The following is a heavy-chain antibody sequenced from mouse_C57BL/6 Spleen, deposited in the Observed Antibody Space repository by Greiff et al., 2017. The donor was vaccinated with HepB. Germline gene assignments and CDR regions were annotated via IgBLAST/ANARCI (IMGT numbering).Heavy chain of an antibody. J-gene: IGHJ4*01. CDR1: GYTFTDYN. CDR2: INPNNGGT. D-gene: IGHD2-3*01. CDR3: ARRTWLLRAMDY. V-gene: IGHV1-18*01. Sequence: VQLKESGPELVKPGASVKIPCKASGYTFTDYNMDWVKQSHGKSLEWIGDINPNNGGTIYNQKFKGKATLTVDKSSSTAYMELRSLTSEDTAVYYCARRTWLLRAMDYWGQGTSVTVSS.